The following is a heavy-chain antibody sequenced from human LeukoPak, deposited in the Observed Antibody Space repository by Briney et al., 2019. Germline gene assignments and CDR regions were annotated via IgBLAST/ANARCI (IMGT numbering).Heavy chain of an antibody. CDR3: ARTIFGVVMNYYYYYMDV. J-gene: IGHJ6*03. CDR1: GGTFSSYA. D-gene: IGHD3-3*01. V-gene: IGHV1-69*05. CDR2: IIPIFGTA. Sequence: ASVKVSCKASGGTFSSYAISWVRQPPGQGLEWMGGIIPIFGTANYAQKFQGRVTITTDESTSTAYMELSSLRSEDTAVYYCARTIFGVVMNYYYYYMDVWGKGTTVTVSS.